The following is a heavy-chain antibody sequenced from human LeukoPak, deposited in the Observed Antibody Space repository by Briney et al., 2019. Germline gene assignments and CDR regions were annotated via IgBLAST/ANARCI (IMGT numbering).Heavy chain of an antibody. D-gene: IGHD2-21*02. J-gene: IGHJ4*02. CDR3: ARGGVTVFDY. Sequence: ASVKVSCKASGYTFTAYYLHWVRQAPGQGFEWMGRILSNSGGTNYAQEFQGRVTMTRDTSISTAYMELSGLKSDDTAVYYCARGGVTVFDYWGQGTLVTVSS. CDR2: ILSNSGGT. CDR1: GYTFTAYY. V-gene: IGHV1-2*06.